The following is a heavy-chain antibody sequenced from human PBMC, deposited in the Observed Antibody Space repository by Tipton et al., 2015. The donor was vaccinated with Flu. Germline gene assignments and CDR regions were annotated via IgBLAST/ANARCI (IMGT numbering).Heavy chain of an antibody. CDR3: AKAVGDCTNGVCYQTRTGADY. Sequence: SLRLSCAASGFTFSSYAMSWVRQAPGKGLEWVSAISGSGGSTYYADSVKGRFTISRDNSKNTLYLQMNSLRAEDTAVYYCAKAVGDCTNGVCYQTRTGADYWGQGTLVTVSS. CDR1: GFTFSSYA. V-gene: IGHV3-23*01. CDR2: ISGSGGST. J-gene: IGHJ4*02. D-gene: IGHD2-8*01.